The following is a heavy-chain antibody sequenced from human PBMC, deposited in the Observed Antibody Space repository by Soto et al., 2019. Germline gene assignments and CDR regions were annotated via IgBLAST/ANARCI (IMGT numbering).Heavy chain of an antibody. CDR3: ARIGRDGYNYNYYYGMDV. J-gene: IGHJ6*02. CDR1: GFTFSSYW. D-gene: IGHD5-12*01. V-gene: IGHV3-7*01. CDR2: IKKDGSEK. Sequence: GGSLRLSFAASGFTFSSYWMSGVRQAPGKGREWVANIKKDGSEKYYVDSVKGRFTISRDNAKNSLYLQMNSLRAEDTAVYYCARIGRDGYNYNYYYGMDVWGQGTTVTVSS.